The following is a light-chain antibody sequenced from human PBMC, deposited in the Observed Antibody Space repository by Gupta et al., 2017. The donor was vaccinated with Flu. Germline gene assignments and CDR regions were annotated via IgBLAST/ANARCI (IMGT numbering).Light chain of an antibody. J-gene: IGLJ2*01. V-gene: IGLV3-21*02. CDR2: DET. CDR1: NIGSQR. Sequence: SYVLTQPPPVSVAPGQTARITWGGNNIGSQRVHWYQQKPGQAPPLVVYDETYRPAVIPERFSGSNAGNTATLTISRVDAGDDADYYCQVGDSSSDHRIFGGGTKMTVL. CDR3: QVGDSSSDHRI.